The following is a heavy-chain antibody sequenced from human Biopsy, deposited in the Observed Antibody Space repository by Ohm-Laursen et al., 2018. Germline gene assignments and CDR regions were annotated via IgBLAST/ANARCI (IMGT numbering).Heavy chain of an antibody. CDR2: VSDRGST. Sequence: GTLSLTCTVSGGSITSDYWSWIRQPSGKGLEWIGYVSDRGSTNYNPSLRGRVSISVDTSNRQFSLRLTSVTAADTAVFFCARLYRLDDYWNDDPPDAFDVWGQGTVVTVPS. CDR1: GGSITSDY. V-gene: IGHV4-59*01. J-gene: IGHJ3*01. CDR3: ARLYRLDDYWNDDPPDAFDV. D-gene: IGHD3-3*01.